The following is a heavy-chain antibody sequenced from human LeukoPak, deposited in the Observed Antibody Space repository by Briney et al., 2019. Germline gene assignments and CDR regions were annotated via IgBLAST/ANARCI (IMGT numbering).Heavy chain of an antibody. Sequence: GGSLTLSCAASGCTFSSYWMSWVRQAPGKGPAWVANIKKDGREKYYVDSAKGRFTISRDNAKNSLSLQMNSLRAEDTAVYYCARDRVLRFLEWLFYPDAFDIWGQGTMVTASS. D-gene: IGHD3-3*01. V-gene: IGHV3-7*01. CDR3: ARDRVLRFLEWLFYPDAFDI. J-gene: IGHJ3*02. CDR1: GCTFSSYW. CDR2: IKKDGREK.